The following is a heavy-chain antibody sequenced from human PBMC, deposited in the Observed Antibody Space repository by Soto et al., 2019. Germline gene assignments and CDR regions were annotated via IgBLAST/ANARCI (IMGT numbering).Heavy chain of an antibody. CDR3: ARGEPGLYYFDY. Sequence: GESLKISCAASGFTFSSYDMHWVRQATGKGLEWVSAIGTAGDTYYPGSVKGRFTISRENAKNSLYLQMNSLRAEDTAVYYCARGEPGLYYFDYWGQGTLVTVSS. CDR1: GFTFSSYD. V-gene: IGHV3-13*01. J-gene: IGHJ4*02. CDR2: IGTAGDT. D-gene: IGHD3-16*01.